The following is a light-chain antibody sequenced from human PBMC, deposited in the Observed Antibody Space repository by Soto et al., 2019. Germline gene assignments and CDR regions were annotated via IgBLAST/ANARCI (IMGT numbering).Light chain of an antibody. CDR1: NSDVGGYNY. CDR2: GVS. V-gene: IGLV2-11*01. Sequence: SVLTQPRSVSGSPGQSVTISCTGTNSDVGGYNYVSWYQQYPGKAPKLMISGVSERPSGVPDRFSGSKSGNTASLTISGLQAEDEADYYCCSYVDTDTWVFGGGTKVTV. CDR3: CSYVDTDTWV. J-gene: IGLJ3*02.